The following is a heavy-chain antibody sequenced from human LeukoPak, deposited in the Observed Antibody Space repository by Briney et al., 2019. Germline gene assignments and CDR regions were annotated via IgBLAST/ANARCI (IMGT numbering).Heavy chain of an antibody. CDR3: ARQRCSGGSCYSRAFDY. V-gene: IGHV4-59*08. J-gene: IGHJ4*02. Sequence: SETLSLTCTVSGGSISSYYWSWIRQPPGKGLEWIGYIYYSGSTNYNPSLKGRVTISVDTSKNQFSLKLSSVTAADTAVYYCARQRCSGGSCYSRAFDYWGQGTLVTVSS. CDR2: IYYSGST. CDR1: GGSISSYY. D-gene: IGHD2-15*01.